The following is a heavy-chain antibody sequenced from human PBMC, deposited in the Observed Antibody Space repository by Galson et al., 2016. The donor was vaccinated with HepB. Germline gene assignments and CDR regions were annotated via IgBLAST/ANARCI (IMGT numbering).Heavy chain of an antibody. D-gene: IGHD2-15*01. V-gene: IGHV4-34*01. J-gene: IGHJ3*02. CDR2: INHTGDT. CDR3: ASGFCSGGSCYSGAFDI. Sequence: ETLSLTCAVHGGSLSAYYWNWIRQAPGKGLEWIGEINHTGDTDYNPSLKRRVTVSVNTSNMQFSLNLNSVTAADTAVYFCASGFCSGGSCYSGAFDIWDQGTLGTVS. CDR1: GGSLSAYY.